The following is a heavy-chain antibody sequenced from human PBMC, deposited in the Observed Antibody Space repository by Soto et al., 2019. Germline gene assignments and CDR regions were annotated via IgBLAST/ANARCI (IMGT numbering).Heavy chain of an antibody. D-gene: IGHD3-10*01. V-gene: IGHV3-23*01. CDR1: GFSFSNNA. CDR3: AKDRSGSGTYYTSDY. J-gene: IGHJ4*02. CDR2: ISGSGGGT. Sequence: EVQLLESGGGLVQPGASLRLSCAASGFSFSNNAMTWVRQAPGKGLEWVSVISGSGGGTYYADSVKGRFTISRDNSKNTLYLQMNSLRAEDTAVYYCAKDRSGSGTYYTSDYWGQGTLVTVSS.